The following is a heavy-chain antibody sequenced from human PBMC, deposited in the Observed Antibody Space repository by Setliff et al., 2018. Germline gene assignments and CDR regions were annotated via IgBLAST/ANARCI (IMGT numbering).Heavy chain of an antibody. CDR1: GYSFTDYW. V-gene: IGHV5-51*01. D-gene: IGHD2-15*01. CDR2: IYPGNADT. CDR3: ARRGARFFNWFDP. J-gene: IGHJ5*02. Sequence: PGESLKISCKGSGYSFTDYWIAWVRQTPGKGLEWMGTIYPGNADTRYSPSFQGQVTISTDTSINTAFLQWNNLKASDTAVYYCARRGARFFNWFDPWGQGTLVTVSS.